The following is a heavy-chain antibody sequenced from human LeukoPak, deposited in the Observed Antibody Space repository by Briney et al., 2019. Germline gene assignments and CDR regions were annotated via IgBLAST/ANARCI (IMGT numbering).Heavy chain of an antibody. D-gene: IGHD5-12*01. CDR3: AKERPYDGYFDY. V-gene: IGHV3-30*02. CDR2: IWYGGSNK. J-gene: IGHJ4*02. Sequence: GGSLRLSCAASGFTFSSYSMHWVRQAPGKGLEWVAVIWYGGSNKYYADSVKGRFTISRDNSKNTLYLQMNSLRAEDTAVYYCAKERPYDGYFDYWGQGTLVTVSS. CDR1: GFTFSSYS.